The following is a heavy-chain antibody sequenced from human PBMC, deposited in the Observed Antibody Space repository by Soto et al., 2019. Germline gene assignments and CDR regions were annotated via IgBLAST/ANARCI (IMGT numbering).Heavy chain of an antibody. V-gene: IGHV3-21*01. D-gene: IGHD3-16*02. CDR3: ARDGLPSHGGRLSSYYYYGMDV. Sequence: PGGSLRLSCAASGFTFSSYSMNWVRQAPGKGLEWVSSISSSSSYIYYADSVKGRFTISRDNAKNSLYLQMNSLRAEDTAVYYCARDGLPSHGGRLSSYYYYGMDVWGQGTTVTVSS. CDR2: ISSSSSYI. J-gene: IGHJ6*02. CDR1: GFTFSSYS.